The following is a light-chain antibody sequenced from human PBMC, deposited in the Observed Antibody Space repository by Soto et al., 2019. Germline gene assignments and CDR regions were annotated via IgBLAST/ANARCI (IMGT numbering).Light chain of an antibody. V-gene: IGKV3-20*01. CDR1: LSVSNY. Sequence: EIVLTQSPGTLSLSPGERATLSCRASLSVSNYLAWYQRKPGQAPRLLIYGASSRATGIPDRFSGSGSGTDFTLTISRLEPEDFAVYYCHQYGGSPQTFGQGTKV. J-gene: IGKJ1*01. CDR2: GAS. CDR3: HQYGGSPQT.